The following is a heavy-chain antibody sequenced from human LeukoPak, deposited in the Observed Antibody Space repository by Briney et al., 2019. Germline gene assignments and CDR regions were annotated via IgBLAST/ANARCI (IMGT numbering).Heavy chain of an antibody. CDR3: ASATVDMPRD. CDR1: GGSFSGYY. D-gene: IGHD2-2*01. Sequence: PSETLSLTCAVYGGSFSGYYWSWIRQPPGKGLEWIGEINHSGSTNYNPSLKSRVTISVDTSKNQFSLKLSSVTAADTAVYYCASATVDMPRDWGQGTLVTVSS. J-gene: IGHJ4*02. V-gene: IGHV4-34*01. CDR2: INHSGST.